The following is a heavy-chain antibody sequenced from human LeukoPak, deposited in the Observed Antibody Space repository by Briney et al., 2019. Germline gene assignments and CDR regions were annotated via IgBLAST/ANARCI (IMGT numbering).Heavy chain of an antibody. J-gene: IGHJ6*03. V-gene: IGHV3-30*02. CDR3: ARWIGAAGIEYHYYMDV. CDR2: IQYDGSNK. D-gene: IGHD6-13*01. Sequence: GGSLRLSCAASGFTFRSYGMHWVRQAPGKGLEWMAVIQYDGSNKYYADSVKGRFTISRDNSKNTLDLQMDSLRPEDTAVYYCARWIGAAGIEYHYYMDVWGRGTTVTVSS. CDR1: GFTFRSYG.